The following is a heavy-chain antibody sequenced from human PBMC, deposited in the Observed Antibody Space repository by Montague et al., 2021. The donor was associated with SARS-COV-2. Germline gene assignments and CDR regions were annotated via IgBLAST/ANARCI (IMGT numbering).Heavy chain of an antibody. CDR1: GGSISSYY. J-gene: IGHJ4*02. Sequence: SETLSLTCTVSGGSISSYYWSWIRQPPGKGLEWIGYIYYSGSTNYNPSLKSQFTISVDTSKNQFSLKLSSVTAADTAVYYCARDTEGYISSWYHDYWGQGTLVTVSS. V-gene: IGHV4-59*01. D-gene: IGHD6-13*01. CDR3: ARDTEGYISSWYHDY. CDR2: IYYSGST.